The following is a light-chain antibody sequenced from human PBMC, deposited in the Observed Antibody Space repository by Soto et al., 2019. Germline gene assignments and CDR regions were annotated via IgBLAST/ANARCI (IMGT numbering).Light chain of an antibody. CDR2: SNN. CDR1: SSNIGSNT. Sequence: QSVLTQPPSASGTPGQRVTISCSGSSSNIGSNTVNWYQQLPGAAPKLLIYSNNQRPSGVPDRFSGSKSGTSASLAISGLHSEGEADYYCASWDDSLPGVVFGGGTNLTVL. CDR3: ASWDDSLPGVV. V-gene: IGLV1-44*01. J-gene: IGLJ2*01.